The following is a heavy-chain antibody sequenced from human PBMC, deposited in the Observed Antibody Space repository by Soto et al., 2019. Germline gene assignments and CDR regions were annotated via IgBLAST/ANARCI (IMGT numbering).Heavy chain of an antibody. D-gene: IGHD3-9*01. CDR1: GGSISSSSYY. CDR2: IYYSGST. CDR3: ASLSPGYFDYF. V-gene: IGHV4-39*01. J-gene: IGHJ4*02. Sequence: SETLSLTCTVSGGSISSSSYYWGWIRQPPGKGLEWIGSIYYSGSTYYNPSLKSRVTISVDTSKNQFSLKLSSVTAADTAVYYCASLSPGYFDYFWGQGTLVTVYS.